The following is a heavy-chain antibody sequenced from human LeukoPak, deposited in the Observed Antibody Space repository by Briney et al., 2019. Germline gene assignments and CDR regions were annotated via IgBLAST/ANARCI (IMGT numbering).Heavy chain of an antibody. CDR3: ARGARGSWSGSHYFDY. V-gene: IGHV1-69*01. D-gene: IGHD3-3*01. Sequence: GASVKVSCKASGGTFSSYAISWVRQAPGQGLEWMGGIIPIFGTANYAQKFQGRVTITADESTSTACMELSSLRSEDTAVYYCARGARGSWSGSHYFDYWGQGTLVTVSS. CDR1: GGTFSSYA. CDR2: IIPIFGTA. J-gene: IGHJ4*02.